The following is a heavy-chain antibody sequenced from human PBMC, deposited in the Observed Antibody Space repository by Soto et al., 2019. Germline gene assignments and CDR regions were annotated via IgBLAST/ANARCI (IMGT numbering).Heavy chain of an antibody. D-gene: IGHD4-4*01. CDR3: ARCHRAQYSNRFFDP. V-gene: IGHV4-34*01. CDR1: GGSFSGYY. Sequence: SETLSLTCAVYGGSFSGYYWSWIRQPPGKGLEWIGEINHSGSTNYNPSLKSRVTISVDTSKNQFSLKLSSVTAADTAVYYCARCHRAQYSNRFFDPCGQGTLVTVSS. J-gene: IGHJ5*02. CDR2: INHSGST.